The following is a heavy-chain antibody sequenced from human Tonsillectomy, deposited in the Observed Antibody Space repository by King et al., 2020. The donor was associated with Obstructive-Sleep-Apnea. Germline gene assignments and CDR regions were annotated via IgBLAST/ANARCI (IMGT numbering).Heavy chain of an antibody. CDR2: IFSNDEK. D-gene: IGHD3-10*01. CDR3: ARIRGRGFGVNFDY. CDR1: GFSLSNARMG. Sequence: TLKESGPVLVKPTETLTLTCTVSGFSLSNARMGVSWIRQPPGKALEWLSHIFSNDEKSYNTSLKSRLTNSKDTPKSQVGLTMTNMDPVDTATYYCARIRGRGFGVNFDYWGQGTLVTVSS. J-gene: IGHJ4*02. V-gene: IGHV2-26*01.